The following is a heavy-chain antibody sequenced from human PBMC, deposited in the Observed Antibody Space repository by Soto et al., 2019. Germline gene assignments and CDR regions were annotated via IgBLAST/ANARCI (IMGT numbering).Heavy chain of an antibody. CDR3: ARGTAGDFWSGYYSSTYMDV. V-gene: IGHV1-2*04. Sequence: GASVKVSCKASGYTFTGYYVHWVRQAPGQGLEWMGWINPNSGGTNYAQKFQGWVTMTRDTSISTAYMELSRLRSDDTAVYYCARGTAGDFWSGYYSSTYMDVWGKGTTVTVSS. J-gene: IGHJ6*03. D-gene: IGHD3-3*01. CDR1: GYTFTGYY. CDR2: INPNSGGT.